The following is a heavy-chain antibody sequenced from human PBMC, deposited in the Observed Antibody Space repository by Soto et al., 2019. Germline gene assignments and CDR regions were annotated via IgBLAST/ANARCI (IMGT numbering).Heavy chain of an antibody. CDR2: ISESGGST. Sequence: GGSLRLSCAASGFTFSNYAMSWVRQTPGKGLEWVSAISESGGSTFYAGSVRGRFTISRDNSENTLYLQMNSLRAEDTAVYFCAKVPVKGPQGQPPSPFPDYWGQGTLVTVSS. CDR3: AKVPVKGPQGQPPSPFPDY. J-gene: IGHJ4*02. V-gene: IGHV3-23*01. CDR1: GFTFSNYA.